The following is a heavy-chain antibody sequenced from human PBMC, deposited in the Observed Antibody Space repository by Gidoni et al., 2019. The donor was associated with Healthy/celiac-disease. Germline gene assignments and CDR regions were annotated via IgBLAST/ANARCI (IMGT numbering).Heavy chain of an antibody. V-gene: IGHV4-31*03. CDR3: ARDPRWGRGIPVDFAI. CDR2: IYYSGST. J-gene: IGHJ3*02. D-gene: IGHD1-26*01. CDR1: GGSISSGGYY. Sequence: QVQLQESGPGLVKPSQTLSLTCTVPGGSISSGGYYWSWIRQHPGKGLEWIGYIYYSGSTYYNPSLKSRVTISVDTSKNQFSLKLSSVTAADTAVYYCARDPRWGRGIPVDFAIWGQGTMVTVSS.